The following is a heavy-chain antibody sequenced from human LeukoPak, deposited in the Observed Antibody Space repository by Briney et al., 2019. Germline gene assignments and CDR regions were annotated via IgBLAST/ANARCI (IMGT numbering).Heavy chain of an antibody. Sequence: GGSPRLSCAASGFTFSSYAMSWVRQAPGKGLEWVSSISSSSSYIYYADSVKGRFTISRDNAKNSLYLQMNSLRAEDTAVYYCARLNPRYSSGRDYWGQGTLVTVSS. CDR1: GFTFSSYA. V-gene: IGHV3-21*01. D-gene: IGHD6-19*01. CDR3: ARLNPRYSSGRDY. J-gene: IGHJ4*02. CDR2: ISSSSSYI.